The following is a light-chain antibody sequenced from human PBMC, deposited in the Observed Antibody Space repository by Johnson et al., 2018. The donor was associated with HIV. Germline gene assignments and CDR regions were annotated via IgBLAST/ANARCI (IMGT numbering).Light chain of an antibody. CDR2: DNH. CDR1: SSNIGKNY. Sequence: QSLLTQPPSVSAAPGQKVTISCSGSSSNIGKNYVSWYQHLPGTAPKLLLNDNHKRPSGIPQRFSGSKSGTSATLGITGLQTADEADYYCGTWDIRLRTGFLGTGTKVPVL. V-gene: IGLV1-51*01. CDR3: GTWDIRLRTGF. J-gene: IGLJ1*01.